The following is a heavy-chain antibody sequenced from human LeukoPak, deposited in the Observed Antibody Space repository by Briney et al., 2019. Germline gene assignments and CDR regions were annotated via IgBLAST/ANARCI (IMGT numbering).Heavy chain of an antibody. CDR2: VHPSGRT. Sequence: PSETLSLTCAVYGVSFSDYFWSWIRQPPGKGLEWIGEVHPSGRTNYKSSLKSRLTISVDTSKNQFSLSLGSVTAADTAVYFCASSSYDLLTGLGLTHDFWGQGTLVTVSS. D-gene: IGHD3-9*01. V-gene: IGHV4-34*01. CDR3: ASSSYDLLTGLGLTHDF. CDR1: GVSFSDYF. J-gene: IGHJ4*02.